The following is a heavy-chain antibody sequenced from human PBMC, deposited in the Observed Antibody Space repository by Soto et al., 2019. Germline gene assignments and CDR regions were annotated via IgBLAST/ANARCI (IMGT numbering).Heavy chain of an antibody. J-gene: IGHJ3*02. V-gene: IGHV1-8*01. Sequence: QVQLVQSGAEVKKPGASVKVSCKASGYTFTSYDINWVRQATGQGLEWMGWMNPNSGNTGYAQKFQGRVTMTRNTSISTAYMELSSLRSEDTAVYYCAGSIAVAGGAVHACDIWGQGTMVTVSS. CDR3: AGSIAVAGGAVHACDI. CDR1: GYTFTSYD. D-gene: IGHD6-19*01. CDR2: MNPNSGNT.